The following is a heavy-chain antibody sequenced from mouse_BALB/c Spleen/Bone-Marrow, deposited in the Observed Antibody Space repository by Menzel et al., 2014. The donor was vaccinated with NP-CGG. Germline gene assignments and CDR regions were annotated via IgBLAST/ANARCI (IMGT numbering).Heavy chain of an antibody. D-gene: IGHD2-3*01. J-gene: IGHJ4*01. CDR3: ARALGDGYYYAMDY. Sequence: QVQLQQSGAALVKPGAPVKLSCKASGYTFTSYWMNWVRQKPGRGLEWIGRIDPSDSETHYNQKFKDKATLTVDKSSSTAYIQLSSLTSEDSAVYYCARALGDGYYYAMDYWGQGTSVTVSS. CDR1: GYTFTSYW. CDR2: IDPSDSET. V-gene: IGHV1-74*01.